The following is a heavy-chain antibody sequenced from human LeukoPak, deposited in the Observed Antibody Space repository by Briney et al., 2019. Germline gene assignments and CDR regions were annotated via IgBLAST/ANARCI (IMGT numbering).Heavy chain of an antibody. CDR2: ISYSGST. CDR3: ARPYCSAGNCYSNFDS. D-gene: IGHD2-15*01. CDR1: GGSISSSSYY. J-gene: IGHJ4*02. Sequence: SETLSLTCTVSGGSISSSSYYWGWIRQPPGKGLEWIGTISYSGSTYYNPSLKSRVTISVDTSKKQFSLKLSSVTAADTAVYYCARPYCSAGNCYSNFDSWGQGTLVTVSS. V-gene: IGHV4-39*07.